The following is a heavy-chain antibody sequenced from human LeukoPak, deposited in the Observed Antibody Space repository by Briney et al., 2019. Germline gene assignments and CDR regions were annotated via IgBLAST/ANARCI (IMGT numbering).Heavy chain of an antibody. J-gene: IGHJ4*02. V-gene: IGHV3-21*01. CDR3: AREPAADQRFDY. CDR2: ISSSSSYK. CDR1: GFTFSNYS. Sequence: GGSLRLSCTASGFTFSNYSMNWVRQAPGKGLEWVSSISSSSSYKYYADSVKGRFTISRDNAKNSLYLQMNSLRAEDTAVYYCAREPAADQRFDYWGQGTLVTVSS. D-gene: IGHD2-2*01.